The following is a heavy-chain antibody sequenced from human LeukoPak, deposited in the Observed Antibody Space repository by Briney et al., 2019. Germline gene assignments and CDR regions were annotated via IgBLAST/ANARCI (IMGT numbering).Heavy chain of an antibody. CDR1: GFTFSSFA. CDR3: AEFAFGDYFDSANYYLYLDY. D-gene: IGHD3-22*01. V-gene: IGHV3-23*01. Sequence: GGSLRLSCAASGFTFSSFAMSWVRQAPGKGLEWVSTISGSGISTYYADSVKGRFTISGDNSKNTLYLQMNSLRAEDTAVYYCAEFAFGDYFDSANYYLYLDYWGQGSLVTVSS. CDR2: ISGSGIST. J-gene: IGHJ4*02.